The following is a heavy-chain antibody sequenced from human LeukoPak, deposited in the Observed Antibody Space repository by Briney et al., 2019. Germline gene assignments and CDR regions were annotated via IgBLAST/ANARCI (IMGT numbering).Heavy chain of an antibody. CDR3: AKVVDILTNFDY. J-gene: IGHJ4*02. CDR1: GFTFSNYA. V-gene: IGHV3-23*01. Sequence: GGSLRLSCAASGFTFSNYAMNWVRQAPGKGLEWVSGIRDSGGSTYYADSVKGRFTISRANSKNTLYLQINSLRAEDTAVYYCAKVVDILTNFDYWGQGTLVTVSS. CDR2: IRDSGGST. D-gene: IGHD3-9*01.